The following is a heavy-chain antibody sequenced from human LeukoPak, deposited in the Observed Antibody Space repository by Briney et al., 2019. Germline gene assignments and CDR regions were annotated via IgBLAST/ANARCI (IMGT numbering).Heavy chain of an antibody. CDR2: ISYDGSNK. Sequence: GGSLRLSCAASGFTFSSYGMHWVRQAPGKGLEWVAVISYDGSNKYYADSVKGRFTISRDNSKNTLYLQMNSLRAEDTAVYYCARDGHYYDSSGYYNYGMDVWGQGTTVTVSS. CDR3: ARDGHYYDSSGYYNYGMDV. V-gene: IGHV3-30*03. D-gene: IGHD3-22*01. J-gene: IGHJ6*02. CDR1: GFTFSSYG.